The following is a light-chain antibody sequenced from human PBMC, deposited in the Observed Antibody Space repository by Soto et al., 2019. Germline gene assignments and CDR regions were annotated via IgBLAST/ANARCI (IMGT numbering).Light chain of an antibody. CDR3: QQYNNWRLT. Sequence: EIVMTQSPATLSVSPGERATLSCRASQSVSNNLAWYQQKPGQAPRLLIYDASTRATGVPARFSGSESGTEFTLAISSLQSEDSAVYYCQQYNNWRLTFGGGTKVQIK. CDR1: QSVSNN. CDR2: DAS. J-gene: IGKJ4*01. V-gene: IGKV3D-15*01.